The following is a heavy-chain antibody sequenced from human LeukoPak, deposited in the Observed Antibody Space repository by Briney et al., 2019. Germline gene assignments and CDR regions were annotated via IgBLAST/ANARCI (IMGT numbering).Heavy chain of an antibody. CDR1: GLSFSFYA. V-gene: IGHV3-23*01. Sequence: GGSLRLSCAASGLSFSFYAMSWVRQAPGKGLEWVSSISGGGAGTYYADSVRGRFTISRDNSKNTLYLQMNSLRAEDTPLYYCAKDFVRYNIQFDYWGQGALVTVSS. J-gene: IGHJ4*02. D-gene: IGHD1-1*01. CDR2: ISGGGAGT. CDR3: AKDFVRYNIQFDY.